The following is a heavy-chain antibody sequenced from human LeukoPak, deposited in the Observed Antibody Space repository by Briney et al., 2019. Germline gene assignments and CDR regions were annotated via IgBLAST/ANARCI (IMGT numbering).Heavy chain of an antibody. CDR2: IYHSGST. CDR1: GYSISSGYY. CDR3: ARVGSGWLYNWFDP. D-gene: IGHD6-19*01. Sequence: SETLSLTCTVSGYSISSGYYWGWIRQPPGKGLEWIGSIYHSGSTYYNPSLKSRVTISVDTSKNQFSLKLSSVTAADTAVYYCARVGSGWLYNWFDPWGQGTLVTVSS. J-gene: IGHJ5*02. V-gene: IGHV4-38-2*02.